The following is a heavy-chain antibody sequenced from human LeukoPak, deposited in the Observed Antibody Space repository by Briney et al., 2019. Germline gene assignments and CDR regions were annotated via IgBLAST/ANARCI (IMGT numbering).Heavy chain of an antibody. Sequence: SGTLSLTCAVYGGSFSGYYWSWIRQPPGKGLEWIGEINHSGSTNYNPSLKSRVTISVDTSKNQFSLKLSSVTAADTAVYYCARGISEEGYYYYYMDVWGKGTTVTVSS. CDR3: ARGISEEGYYYYYMDV. J-gene: IGHJ6*03. D-gene: IGHD3-10*01. V-gene: IGHV4-34*01. CDR2: INHSGST. CDR1: GGSFSGYY.